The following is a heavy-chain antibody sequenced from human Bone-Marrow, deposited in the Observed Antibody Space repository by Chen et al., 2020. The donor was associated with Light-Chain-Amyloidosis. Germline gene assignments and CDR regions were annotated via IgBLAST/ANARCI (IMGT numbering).Heavy chain of an antibody. CDR1: GGSIRSYF. CDR3: ARTSGPSHFDY. V-gene: IGHV4-59*01. Sequence: QVQLQQWGAGLVQASETLSLTCTVSGGSIRSYFWSWIRQSPGKGLEWIGYIYYDGSTHYNPSLKSRVTISQDTSKNQYSLKLNSVTAADTAIYYCARTSGPSHFDYWGQGTLVTVSS. CDR2: IYYDGST. D-gene: IGHD3-10*01. J-gene: IGHJ4*02.